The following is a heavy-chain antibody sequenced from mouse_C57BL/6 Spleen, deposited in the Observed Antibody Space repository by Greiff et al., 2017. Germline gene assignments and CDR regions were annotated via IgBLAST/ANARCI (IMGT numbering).Heavy chain of an antibody. J-gene: IGHJ3*01. CDR1: GYTFTSYW. V-gene: IGHV1-69*01. CDR3: ARCTFNYGSSYGWFAY. Sequence: VQLQQPGAELVMPGASVKLSCKASGYTFTSYWMHWVKQRPGQGLEWIGEIDPSDSYTNYNQKFKGKSTLTVDKSSSTAYMQLSSLTSEDSAVYYCARCTFNYGSSYGWFAYWGQGTLVTVSA. D-gene: IGHD1-1*01. CDR2: IDPSDSYT.